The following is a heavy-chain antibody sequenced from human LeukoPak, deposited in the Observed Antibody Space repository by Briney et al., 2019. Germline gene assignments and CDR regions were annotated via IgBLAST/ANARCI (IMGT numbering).Heavy chain of an antibody. D-gene: IGHD1-14*01. J-gene: IGHJ5*02. CDR1: GYTFTGYY. CDR3: ARMSSPLQYNWFDP. V-gene: IGHV1-2*06. Sequence: ASVKVSCKASGYTFTGYYVHWVRQAPGQGLEWMGRINPNNGDSNFAQKFQGRVTMTRDTSISTVYMDLSGLRSDDTAVYYCARMSSPLQYNWFDPWGQGTLVTVSS. CDR2: INPNNGDS.